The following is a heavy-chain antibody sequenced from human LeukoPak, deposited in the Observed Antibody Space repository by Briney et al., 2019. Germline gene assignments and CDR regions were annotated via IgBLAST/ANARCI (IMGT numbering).Heavy chain of an antibody. CDR3: ASARAVYDTSGDYAYYFDY. J-gene: IGHJ4*02. CDR1: GYSFTNCW. V-gene: IGHV5-51*01. D-gene: IGHD3-22*01. CDR2: IYPGDSDS. Sequence: GESLKISCKGSGYSFTNCWIGWVRQMPGKGLEWMGIIYPGDSDSRYSPSFQGQVSISADKSITTAYLQWSSLKASDTAMYYCASARAVYDTSGDYAYYFDYWGQGTLVTVSS.